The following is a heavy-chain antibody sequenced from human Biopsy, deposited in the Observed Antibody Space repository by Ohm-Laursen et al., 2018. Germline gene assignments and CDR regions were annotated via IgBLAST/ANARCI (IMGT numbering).Heavy chain of an antibody. J-gene: IGHJ4*02. Sequence: TQTLTLTCTFSGFSLSNSGVGVAWIRQPPGKALEWLAIIYWNNDKHFSPSLRSRLTITKDTSRNQVVLTVTNMDPVDTATYSCAHGRGYSYGYSYFDYWGQGTLVTVSS. CDR1: GFSLSNSGVG. V-gene: IGHV2-5*01. CDR3: AHGRGYSYGYSYFDY. CDR2: IYWNNDK. D-gene: IGHD5-18*01.